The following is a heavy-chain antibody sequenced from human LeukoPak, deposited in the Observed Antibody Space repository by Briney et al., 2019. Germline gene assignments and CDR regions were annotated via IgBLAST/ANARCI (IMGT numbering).Heavy chain of an antibody. CDR2: IWYDGSNK. D-gene: IGHD5-24*01. Sequence: GGSLRLSCAASGFTFSSYGMHWVRQAPGKGLEWAAVIWYDGSNKYYADSVKGRFTISRDNSKNTLYLQMNSQRAEDTAVYYCARDGVGDGSNQYFQHWGQGTLVTVSS. CDR3: ARDGVGDGSNQYFQH. J-gene: IGHJ1*01. V-gene: IGHV3-33*01. CDR1: GFTFSSYG.